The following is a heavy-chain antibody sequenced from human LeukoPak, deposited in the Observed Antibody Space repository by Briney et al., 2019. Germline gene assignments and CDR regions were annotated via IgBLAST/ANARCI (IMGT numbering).Heavy chain of an antibody. CDR2: IIPIFGTA. V-gene: IGHV1-69*01. J-gene: IGHJ4*02. CDR3: ASYPSLRYFDWLLF. Sequence: GASVKVSCKASGGTFSSYAISWVRQARGQGLEWMGGIIPIFGTANYAQKFQGRVTITADESTSTAYMELSSLRSEDTAVYYCASYPSLRYFDWLLFWGQGTLVTVSS. D-gene: IGHD3-9*01. CDR1: GGTFSSYA.